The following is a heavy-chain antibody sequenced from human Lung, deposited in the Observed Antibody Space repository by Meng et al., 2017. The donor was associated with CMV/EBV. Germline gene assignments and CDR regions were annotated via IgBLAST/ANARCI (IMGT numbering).Heavy chain of an antibody. D-gene: IGHD5-24*01. J-gene: IGHJ5*02. V-gene: IGHV3-30*04. CDR1: GFTYSRYA. CDR3: ARGNHGMAKMGEWFDP. CDR2: ISDDGRTK. Sequence: SXKISXAASGFTYSRYAMHWVRQAPGKGLEWAAVISDDGRTKYYADSLKGRITISRDNSKNTLYLQVDSLRAEDTAIYYCARGNHGMAKMGEWFDPWGHGTXVTVAS.